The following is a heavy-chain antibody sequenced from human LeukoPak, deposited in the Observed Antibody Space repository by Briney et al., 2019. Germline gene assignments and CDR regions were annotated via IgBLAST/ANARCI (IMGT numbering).Heavy chain of an antibody. CDR2: ISYDEGNK. D-gene: IGHD2-8*01. CDR3: ARAPNHYYGMDV. CDR1: GFTFSSYV. V-gene: IGHV3-30-3*01. J-gene: IGHJ6*02. Sequence: GGSLRLSCAASGFTFSSYVMHWVRQAPGKGLEWVAIISYDEGNKYYADSVKGRFTVSRDNSKNTLYLQMNSLRAEDTAVFYCARAPNHYYGMDVWGQGTTVSVSS.